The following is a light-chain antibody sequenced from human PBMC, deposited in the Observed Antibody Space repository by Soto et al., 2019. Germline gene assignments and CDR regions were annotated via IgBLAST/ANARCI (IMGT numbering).Light chain of an antibody. Sequence: DLQMTQSPSTLFASVYDTDNDAWLASQSVSGWLAWYQQKPGEAPKRLIDDASALPRGFPSRFSGSGSGTKFTLTIASLQPDDFATYYCQQYETFSGTFGPGTKVDIK. CDR3: QQYETFSGT. CDR1: QSVSGW. J-gene: IGKJ1*01. CDR2: DAS. V-gene: IGKV1-5*01.